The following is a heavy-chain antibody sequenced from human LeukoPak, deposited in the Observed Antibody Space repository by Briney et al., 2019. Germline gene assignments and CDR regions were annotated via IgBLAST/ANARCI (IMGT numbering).Heavy chain of an antibody. Sequence: SDPLPLPRSVSGGSLSRYYGRWIRPPPGRGVEGFGHIYYSGSTNYNPSLKSRVTISVDTAKNQFALELSSVSAADTAVYYCARTVGAIGVPFDVWGQGTLVTVPS. CDR2: IYYSGST. D-gene: IGHD1-26*01. V-gene: IGHV4-59*07. CDR3: ARTVGAIGVPFDV. CDR1: GGSLSRYY. J-gene: IGHJ4*02.